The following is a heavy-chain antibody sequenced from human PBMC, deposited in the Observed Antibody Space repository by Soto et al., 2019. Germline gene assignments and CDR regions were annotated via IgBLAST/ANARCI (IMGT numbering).Heavy chain of an antibody. J-gene: IGHJ6*02. CDR2: IYYSGST. V-gene: IGHV4-39*02. CDR1: GGSISSSSYY. CDR3: ARDGDIVLVPAAMGFYYYGMDV. Sequence: SETLSLTCTVSGGSISSSSYYWGWIRQPPGKGLEWIGSIYYSGSTYYNPSLKSRVTISVDTSKNQFSLKLSSVTAADTAVYYCARDGDIVLVPAAMGFYYYGMDVWGQGTTVTVSS. D-gene: IGHD2-2*01.